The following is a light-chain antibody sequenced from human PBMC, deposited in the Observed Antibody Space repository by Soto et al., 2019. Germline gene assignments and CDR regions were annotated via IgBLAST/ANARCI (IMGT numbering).Light chain of an antibody. CDR1: DNDVGTYDL. V-gene: IGLV2-23*02. CDR3: CSYAGPMSHMI. CDR2: EVF. Sequence: QSALTQPASVSGSPGQSITLSCTGTDNDVGTYDLVSWYQQHPGKAPKLIIYEVFKRPSGLSRRFSGSKSGNTASLTISGLQPDVEADYYGCSYAGPMSHMIFGGGTKLTVL. J-gene: IGLJ2*01.